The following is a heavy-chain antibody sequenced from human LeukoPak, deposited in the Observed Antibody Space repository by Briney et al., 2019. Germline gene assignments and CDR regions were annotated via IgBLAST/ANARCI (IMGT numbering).Heavy chain of an antibody. V-gene: IGHV3-30*04. CDR3: ARDYYMDV. J-gene: IGHJ6*03. Sequence: GGSLRLSCAASGFTFSSYAMHWVRQAPGKGLEWVAVISYDGSNKYYADSVKGRFTISRDNSKNTLYLQMNSLRAEDTAAYYCARDYYMDVWGKGTTVTVSS. CDR2: ISYDGSNK. CDR1: GFTFSSYA.